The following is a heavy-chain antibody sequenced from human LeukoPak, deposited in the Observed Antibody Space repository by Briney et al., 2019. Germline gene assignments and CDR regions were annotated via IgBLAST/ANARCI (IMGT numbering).Heavy chain of an antibody. D-gene: IGHD3-22*01. CDR1: GFTFSSHA. CDR2: ISGSGGST. CDR3: AKTTRITMIVVVPDAFDI. J-gene: IGHJ3*02. Sequence: PGGSLRLSCAASGFTFSSHAMSWVRQAPGKGLEWVAVISGSGGSTYYADSVKGRFTISRDNSKNTLYVQMNSLRAEDTAVYYCAKTTRITMIVVVPDAFDIWGQGTMVTVSS. V-gene: IGHV3-23*01.